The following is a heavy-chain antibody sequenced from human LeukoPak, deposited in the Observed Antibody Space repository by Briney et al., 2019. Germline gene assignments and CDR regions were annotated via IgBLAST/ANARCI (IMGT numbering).Heavy chain of an antibody. CDR2: IYYSGST. D-gene: IGHD6-13*01. J-gene: IGHJ3*02. V-gene: IGHV4-59*08. Sequence: PSGTLSLTCTVSGDPISSYYWSWIRQPPGKGLEWIGYIYYSGSTNYNPSLKSRVTISVDTSKNQFSLKLSSVTAADTAVYYCARHYPSYSSSWPDAFDIWGQGTMVTVSS. CDR3: ARHYPSYSSSWPDAFDI. CDR1: GDPISSYY.